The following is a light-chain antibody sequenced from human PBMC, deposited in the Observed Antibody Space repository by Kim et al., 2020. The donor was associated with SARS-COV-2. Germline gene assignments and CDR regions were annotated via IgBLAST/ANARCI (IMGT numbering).Light chain of an antibody. V-gene: IGLV1-40*01. CDR2: GNS. CDR1: SSNIGARYD. CDR3: QSYDSSLSGWV. J-gene: IGLJ3*02. Sequence: QRVTISCTGSSSNIGARYDVHWYQQLPGTAPKLLIYGNSNRPSGVPDRFSGSKSGTSASLAITGLQAEDEADYYCQSYDSSLSGWVFGGGTKLTVL.